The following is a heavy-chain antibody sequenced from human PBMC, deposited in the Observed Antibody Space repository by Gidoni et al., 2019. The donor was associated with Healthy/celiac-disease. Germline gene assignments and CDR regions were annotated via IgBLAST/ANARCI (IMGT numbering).Heavy chain of an antibody. Sequence: QVQLVASGGGVVQPGRSLRLSCAASGFTFSSYGMHWVRQAPGKGLEWVAVIWYDGSNKYYADSVKGRFTISRDNSKNTLYLQMNSLRAEDTAVYYCARSHGYSGSYYGDYWGQGTLVTVSS. CDR3: ARSHGYSGSYYGDY. J-gene: IGHJ4*02. CDR1: GFTFSSYG. CDR2: IWYDGSNK. D-gene: IGHD1-26*01. V-gene: IGHV3-33*01.